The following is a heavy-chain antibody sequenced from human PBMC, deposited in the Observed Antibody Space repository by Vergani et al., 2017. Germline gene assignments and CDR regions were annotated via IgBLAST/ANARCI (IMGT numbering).Heavy chain of an antibody. CDR2: IYYSGST. CDR1: GGSISSYY. V-gene: IGHV4-59*01. Sequence: QVQLQESGPGLVKPSETLSLTCTVSGGSISSYYWSWIRRPPGKGLEWIGYIYYSGSTNYNPSLKSRVTISVDTSKNQFSLKLSSVTAADTAVYYCARGFYGGNSCFDYWGQGTLVTVSS. J-gene: IGHJ4*02. D-gene: IGHD4-23*01. CDR3: ARGFYGGNSCFDY.